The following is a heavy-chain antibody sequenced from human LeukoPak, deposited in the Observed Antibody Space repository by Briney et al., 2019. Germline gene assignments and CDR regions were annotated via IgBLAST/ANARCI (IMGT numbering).Heavy chain of an antibody. V-gene: IGHV3-11*01. Sequence: PGRSLRLSCAASGFTFSDYYMSWIRQAPGKGLEWVSYISSSGSTIYYADSVKGRFTISRDNAKNSLYLQMNSLRAEDTAVYYCARGGFSYYDILTGPDYWGQGTLVTVSS. D-gene: IGHD3-9*01. CDR3: ARGGFSYYDILTGPDY. CDR2: ISSSGSTI. J-gene: IGHJ4*02. CDR1: GFTFSDYY.